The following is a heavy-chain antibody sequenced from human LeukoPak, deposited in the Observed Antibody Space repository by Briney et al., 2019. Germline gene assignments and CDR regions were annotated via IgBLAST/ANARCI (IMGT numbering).Heavy chain of an antibody. Sequence: QAGGSLRLSCAASGFTFSSYGMHWVRQAPGKGLEWVAVIWYDGSNKYYADSVKGRFTISRDNSKNTLYLQMNSLRAEDTAVYYCARDVSYSYIVYWGQGTLVTVSS. D-gene: IGHD5-18*01. V-gene: IGHV3-33*01. CDR3: ARDVSYSYIVY. CDR1: GFTFSSYG. J-gene: IGHJ4*02. CDR2: IWYDGSNK.